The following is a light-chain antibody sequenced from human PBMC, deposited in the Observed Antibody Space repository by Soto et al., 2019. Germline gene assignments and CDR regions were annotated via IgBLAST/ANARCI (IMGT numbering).Light chain of an antibody. J-gene: IGLJ1*01. V-gene: IGLV2-23*02. CDR1: SSNVGSYKL. Sequence: LTQPASVSGSPGQSITISCTGTSSNVGSYKLVSWYQQHPGKAPKLMIFEVNKRPSGVSNRFSGSKSGNTASLTISGLKVEDEADYYCCSSGGSPTDVFGTGTKVTVL. CDR3: CSSGGSPTDV. CDR2: EVN.